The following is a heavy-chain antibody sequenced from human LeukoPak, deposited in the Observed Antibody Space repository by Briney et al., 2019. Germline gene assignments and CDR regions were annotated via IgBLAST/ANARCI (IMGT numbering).Heavy chain of an antibody. CDR2: IYHSGST. CDR1: GGSISSSNW. D-gene: IGHD3-3*01. CDR3: ARVNYDFWSGYRDAFDI. V-gene: IGHV4-4*02. J-gene: IGHJ3*02. Sequence: SGTLSLTCAVSGGSISSSNWWSWVRQPPGKGLEWIGEIYHSGSTNYNPSLKSRVTISVDKSKNQFSLKLSSVTAADTAVYYCARVNYDFWSGYRDAFDIWGQGTMVTVSS.